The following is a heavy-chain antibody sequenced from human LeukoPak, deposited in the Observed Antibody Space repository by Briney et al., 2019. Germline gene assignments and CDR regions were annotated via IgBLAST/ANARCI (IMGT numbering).Heavy chain of an antibody. CDR1: GGSISSYY. V-gene: IGHV4-59*01. Sequence: SETLSLTCTVSGGSISSYYWSWIRQPPGKGLEWIGYIYYSGSTNYNPSLKSRVTISVDTSKNQFSLKLSSVTAADTAVHYCARGSGSGYYWEGELPTPYYFDYWGQGTLVTVSS. J-gene: IGHJ4*02. CDR2: IYYSGST. D-gene: IGHD3-3*01. CDR3: ARGSGSGYYWEGELPTPYYFDY.